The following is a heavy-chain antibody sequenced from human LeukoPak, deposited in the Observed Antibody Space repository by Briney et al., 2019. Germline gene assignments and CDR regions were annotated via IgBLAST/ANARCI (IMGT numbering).Heavy chain of an antibody. V-gene: IGHV3-48*04. CDR2: ISSSSSTI. Sequence: PGGSLRLSCAASGFTLSSYSMKSVRQAPGKGLELVSYISSSSSTIYYADSVKGRFTISRDNAKNSLYLQMNSLRAEDTAVYYCARAAPPIQLWMVGYFQHWGQGTLVTVST. CDR3: ARAAPPIQLWMVGYFQH. CDR1: GFTLSSYS. J-gene: IGHJ1*01. D-gene: IGHD5-18*01.